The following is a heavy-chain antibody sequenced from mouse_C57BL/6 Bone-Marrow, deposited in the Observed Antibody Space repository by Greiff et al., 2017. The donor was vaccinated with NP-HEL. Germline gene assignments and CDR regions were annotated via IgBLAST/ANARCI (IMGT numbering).Heavy chain of an antibody. Sequence: VQLQQPGAELVKPGASVKLSCKASGYTFTSYWMHWVKQRPGQGLEWIGYINPSSGYTKYNQKFKDKATLTADKSSSTAYMQLSSLTSEDSAVYCFGRCEEVGYYDYWGQGNSLTVAS. V-gene: IGHV1-7*01. CDR3: GRCEEVGYYDY. J-gene: IGHJ2*02. CDR2: INPSSGYT. CDR1: GYTFTSYW. D-gene: IGHD2-3*01.